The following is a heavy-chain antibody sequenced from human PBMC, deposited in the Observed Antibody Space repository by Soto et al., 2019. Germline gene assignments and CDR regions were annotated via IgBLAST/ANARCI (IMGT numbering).Heavy chain of an antibody. CDR2: IITICGTA. Sequence: SVKVSCKATGGTFSSYAISWVRQAPGQGREWMGGIITICGTANYAQKFQGRVTINADKSTSTDYMELSSLRSEDTAVYYCARGLHDSSGYYVLDYWGQGTLVTVSS. CDR1: GGTFSSYA. D-gene: IGHD3-22*01. J-gene: IGHJ4*02. CDR3: ARGLHDSSGYYVLDY. V-gene: IGHV1-69*06.